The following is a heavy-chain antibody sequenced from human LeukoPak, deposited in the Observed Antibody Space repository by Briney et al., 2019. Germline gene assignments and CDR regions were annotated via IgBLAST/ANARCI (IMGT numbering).Heavy chain of an antibody. V-gene: IGHV1-69*01. Sequence: SVKVSCKASGGTFSSYAISWVRQAPGQGREWMGGIIPIFGTANYAQKFQGRVTITADESTSTAYMELSSLRSEDTAVYYCARDPAAIVPAATYNWFDPWGQGTLVTVSS. J-gene: IGHJ5*02. CDR3: ARDPAAIVPAATYNWFDP. CDR2: IIPIFGTA. D-gene: IGHD2-2*01. CDR1: GGTFSSYA.